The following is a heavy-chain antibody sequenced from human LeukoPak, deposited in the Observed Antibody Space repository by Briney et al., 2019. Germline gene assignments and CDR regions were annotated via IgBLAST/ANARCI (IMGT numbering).Heavy chain of an antibody. V-gene: IGHV4-30-4*02. J-gene: IGHJ4*02. CDR2: IYYSGGS. Sequence: PSETLSLTCTVSGGSISSGDYYWTWIRQPPGKGLEWIGYIYYSGGSYYNPSLKSRLTISVDTSKNQFSLKLNSVTAADTAVYYCARGLGSSWYGDWGQGTLVTVSS. CDR3: ARGLGSSWYGD. D-gene: IGHD6-13*01. CDR1: GGSISSGDYY.